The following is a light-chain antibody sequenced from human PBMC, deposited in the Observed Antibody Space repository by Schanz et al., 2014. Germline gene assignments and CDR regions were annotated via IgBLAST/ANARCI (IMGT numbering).Light chain of an antibody. J-gene: IGLJ3*02. CDR3: NSYTSSSTWV. V-gene: IGLV2-14*03. Sequence: QSALTQPASVSGSPGQSITISCTGTSSDVGAYNYVSWYQQHPGKAPKLMIYDVSNRPSGVSNRFSGSKSGNTASLTISGRQAEDEADYYCNSYTSSSTWVFGGGTKLTVL. CDR2: DVS. CDR1: SSDVGAYNY.